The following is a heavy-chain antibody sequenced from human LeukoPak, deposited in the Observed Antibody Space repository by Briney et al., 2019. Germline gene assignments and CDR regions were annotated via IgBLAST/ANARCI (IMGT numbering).Heavy chain of an antibody. CDR3: AREGSMYYFDY. Sequence: GASVKVSCKASGYTCTSYDINWVRQATGQGLEWMGWMNPNSGNTGYAQKFQGRVTITRNTSISTAYMELSSLRSEDTAVYYCAREGSMYYFDYWGQGTLVTVSS. D-gene: IGHD1-26*01. V-gene: IGHV1-8*03. J-gene: IGHJ4*02. CDR2: MNPNSGNT. CDR1: GYTCTSYD.